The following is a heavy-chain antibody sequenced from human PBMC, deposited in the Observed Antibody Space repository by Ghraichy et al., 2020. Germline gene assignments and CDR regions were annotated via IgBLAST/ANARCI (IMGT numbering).Heavy chain of an antibody. Sequence: GGSLRLSCAASGFTSSSYAMSWVRQAPGKGLEWVSTISGSGGSTYYADSVKGRFTFSRDNSKNTLYLQMNSLRAEDTAVYYCAKEGDSYDSSGYYSFDYYYGVDVWGQGSTVTVSS. CDR2: ISGSGGST. D-gene: IGHD3-22*01. V-gene: IGHV3-23*01. CDR3: AKEGDSYDSSGYYSFDYYYGVDV. CDR1: GFTSSSYA. J-gene: IGHJ6*02.